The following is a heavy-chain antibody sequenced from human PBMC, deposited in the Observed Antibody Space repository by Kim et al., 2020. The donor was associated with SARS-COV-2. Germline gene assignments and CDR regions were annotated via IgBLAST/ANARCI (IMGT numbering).Heavy chain of an antibody. CDR2: ISAYNGNT. V-gene: IGHV1-18*01. J-gene: IGHJ2*01. CDR3: ARDLRIVGATVVWYFDL. CDR1: GYTFTSYG. D-gene: IGHD1-26*01. Sequence: ASVKVSCKASGYTFTSYGISWVRQAPGQGLEWMGWISAYNGNTNYAQKLQGRVTMTTDTSTSTAYMELRSLRSDDTAVYYCARDLRIVGATVVWYFDLWGRGTLVTVSS.